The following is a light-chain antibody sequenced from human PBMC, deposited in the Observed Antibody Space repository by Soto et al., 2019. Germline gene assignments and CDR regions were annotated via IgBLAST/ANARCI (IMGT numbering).Light chain of an antibody. CDR3: QQYGSSLLT. Sequence: EIVLTQSPGTLSFSPGERASLSCRARQIFSSETLAWYQKKPGQAPRLPIFGASGRATGIPERFSGSGSGTDFSLTISRLEPEDSAVYYCQQYGSSLLTFGGGTKVEIK. J-gene: IGKJ4*01. V-gene: IGKV3-20*01. CDR1: QIFSSET. CDR2: GAS.